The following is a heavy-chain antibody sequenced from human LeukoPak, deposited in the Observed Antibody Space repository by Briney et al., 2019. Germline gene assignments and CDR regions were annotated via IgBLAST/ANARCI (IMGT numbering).Heavy chain of an antibody. Sequence: GGSLRLSCAASGFTFSSYGMHWVRQAPGKGLEWVAFIRYDGSNKYYADSVKGRFTISRDNSKNTLYLQMNSLRAEDTAVYYCARGYDFPGNVGAFDIWGQGTMVTVSS. CDR1: GFTFSSYG. V-gene: IGHV3-30*02. D-gene: IGHD3-3*01. CDR3: ARGYDFPGNVGAFDI. J-gene: IGHJ3*02. CDR2: IRYDGSNK.